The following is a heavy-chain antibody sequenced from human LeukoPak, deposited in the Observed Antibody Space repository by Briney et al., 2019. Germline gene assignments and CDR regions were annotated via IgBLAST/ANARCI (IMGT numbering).Heavy chain of an antibody. Sequence: GGSLRLSCAASGFTFTSYGMHWVRQAPGKGLEWVAVISYDGSEKYYADSVKGRFTISRDNSKKTLYLQMNSLRAEDTAVYYCGGRAGDGQSFEYWGQGTLVTVSS. CDR2: ISYDGSEK. CDR1: GFTFTSYG. CDR3: GGRAGDGQSFEY. V-gene: IGHV3-30*03. J-gene: IGHJ4*02. D-gene: IGHD3-16*01.